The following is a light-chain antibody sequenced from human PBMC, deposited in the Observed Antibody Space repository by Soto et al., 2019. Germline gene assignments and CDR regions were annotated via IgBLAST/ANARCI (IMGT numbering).Light chain of an antibody. CDR1: SSDVGGYNH. Sequence: QSALTQPASVSGSPGQSITISCTGTSSDVGGYNHVSWYQQHPGKAPKLIIYEVSNRPSGVSNRFSGSKSGNTASLTISGLQAEDEADYYCSSYTSSSTTYVFGTGTKLTVL. CDR3: SSYTSSSTTYV. V-gene: IGLV2-14*01. J-gene: IGLJ1*01. CDR2: EVS.